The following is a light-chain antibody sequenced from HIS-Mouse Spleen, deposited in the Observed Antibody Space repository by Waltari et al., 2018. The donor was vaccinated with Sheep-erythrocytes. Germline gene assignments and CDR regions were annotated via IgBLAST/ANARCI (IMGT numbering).Light chain of an antibody. CDR3: NSRDGSGNLV. CDR2: GKN. J-gene: IGLJ2*01. V-gene: IGLV3-19*01. Sequence: SSELTQDPAVSVALGQTVRITCQGDSLRSYYASWYQQKPGQAPVLVIYGKNNRPSGIQDRFSGSSSGNTASLTITGAQAEDEADYYCNSRDGSGNLVFGGGTKLTVL. CDR1: SLRSYY.